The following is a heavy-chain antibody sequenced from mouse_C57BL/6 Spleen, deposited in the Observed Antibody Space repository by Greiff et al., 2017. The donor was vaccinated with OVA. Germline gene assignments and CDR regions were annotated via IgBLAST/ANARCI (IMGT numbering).Heavy chain of an antibody. J-gene: IGHJ4*01. CDR3: ARGGARDY. Sequence: QVQLQQPGAELVMPGASVKLSCKASGYTFTSYWMHWVKQRPGQGLEWIGEIDPSDSYTHYNQKFKGKSTLTVDKSSSTAYLQLSSLTSDDSAVYYCARGGARDYWGQGTSVTVSS. CDR2: IDPSDSYT. V-gene: IGHV1-69*01. CDR1: GYTFTSYW.